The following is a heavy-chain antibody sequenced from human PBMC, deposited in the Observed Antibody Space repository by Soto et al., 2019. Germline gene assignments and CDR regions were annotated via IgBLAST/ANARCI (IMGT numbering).Heavy chain of an antibody. CDR2: INPNGGVT. D-gene: IGHD5-12*01. CDR3: ARESGGATATLDYYYFYMDV. V-gene: IGHV1-2*02. Sequence: QVQLVQSGAEVRKPGASVTVSCRSSGDSLNDYYIHWVRQAPGQGFEWMGWINPNGGVTKYAQKFQGRVSMTRDTSIRTVYMQLSRLRSDDTAVYYCARESGGATATLDYYYFYMDVWGTGTTVTVSS. CDR1: GDSLNDYY. J-gene: IGHJ6*03.